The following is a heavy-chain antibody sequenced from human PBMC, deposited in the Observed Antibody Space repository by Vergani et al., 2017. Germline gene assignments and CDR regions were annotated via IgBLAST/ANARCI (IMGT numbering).Heavy chain of an antibody. CDR2: INHSGST. CDR1: GRSFSGYY. Sequence: QVQLQQWGAGLLKPSETLSLTCAVYGRSFSGYYWSWIRQPPGKGLEWIGEINHSGSTNYNPSLKSRVTISVDTSKNQFSLKLSSVTAADTAVYYCARGLSSSRPYYYYYMDVWGKGTTVTVSS. J-gene: IGHJ6*03. V-gene: IGHV4-34*01. CDR3: ARGLSSSRPYYYYYMDV. D-gene: IGHD6-6*01.